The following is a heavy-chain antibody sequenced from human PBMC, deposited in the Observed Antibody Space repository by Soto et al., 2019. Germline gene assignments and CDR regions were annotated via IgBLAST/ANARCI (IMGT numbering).Heavy chain of an antibody. J-gene: IGHJ4*02. CDR3: AKESNGSASYDFWSGYFHTFAPVDY. V-gene: IGHV3-23*01. Sequence: GGSLRLSCAASGFTFSSYAMSWVRQAPGKGLEWVSAISGSGGSTYYADSVKGRFTISRDNSKNTLYLQMNSLRAEDTAVYYCAKESNGSASYDFWSGYFHTFAPVDYWGQGTLVTVSS. CDR1: GFTFSSYA. D-gene: IGHD3-3*01. CDR2: ISGSGGST.